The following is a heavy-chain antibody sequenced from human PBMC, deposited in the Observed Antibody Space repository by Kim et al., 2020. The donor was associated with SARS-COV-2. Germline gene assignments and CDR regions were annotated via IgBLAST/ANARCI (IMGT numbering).Heavy chain of an antibody. D-gene: IGHD1-26*01. V-gene: IGHV3-30-3*01. CDR3: ARARGGSYYYGMDV. Sequence: GGSLRLSCAASGFTFSSYAMHWVRQAPGKGLEWVAVISYDGSIKYYADSVKGRFTISRDNSKNTLYLQMNSLRAEDTAVYYCARARGGSYYYGMDVWGQG. CDR2: ISYDGSIK. J-gene: IGHJ6*02. CDR1: GFTFSSYA.